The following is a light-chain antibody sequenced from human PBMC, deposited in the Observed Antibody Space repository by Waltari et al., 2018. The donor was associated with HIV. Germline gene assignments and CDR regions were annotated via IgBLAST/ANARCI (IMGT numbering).Light chain of an antibody. J-gene: IGLJ2*01. CDR1: RSDVGGYNL. Sequence: QSALTHPASVSGSPGQSITISCTGTRSDVGGYNLVPWYQQHPGKAPKLMIYEVSKRPSGVSNRFSGSKPGNTASLTISGLQAEDEADYYCCAYAGSTTYVIFGGGTKLTVL. CDR2: EVS. CDR3: CAYAGSTTYVI. V-gene: IGLV2-23*02.